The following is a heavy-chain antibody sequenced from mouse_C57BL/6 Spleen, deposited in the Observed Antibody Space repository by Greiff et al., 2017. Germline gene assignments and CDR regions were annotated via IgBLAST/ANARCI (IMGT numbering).Heavy chain of an antibody. CDR3: AREGYYDYGWYFDV. J-gene: IGHJ1*03. Sequence: QVQLQQPGTELVKPGASVKLSCKASGYTFTSYWMHWVKQRPGQGLEWIGNINPSNGGTNYNEKFKSKATLTVDKSSSTAYMQLSSLTSEGSAVYYCAREGYYDYGWYFDVWGTGTTVTVSS. CDR1: GYTFTSYW. CDR2: INPSNGGT. V-gene: IGHV1-53*01. D-gene: IGHD2-4*01.